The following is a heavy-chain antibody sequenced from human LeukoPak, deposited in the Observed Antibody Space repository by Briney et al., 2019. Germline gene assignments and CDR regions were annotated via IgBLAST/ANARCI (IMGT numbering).Heavy chain of an antibody. J-gene: IGHJ4*02. D-gene: IGHD5-12*01. Sequence: ASVKVSCKASGYTFTSYGISWVQQAPGQGLEWMGWISAYNGNTNYAQKLQGRVTMTTDTSTSTAYMELRSLRSDDTAVYYCARDIVATISLDYWGQGTLVTVST. CDR3: ARDIVATISLDY. CDR2: ISAYNGNT. CDR1: GYTFTSYG. V-gene: IGHV1-18*01.